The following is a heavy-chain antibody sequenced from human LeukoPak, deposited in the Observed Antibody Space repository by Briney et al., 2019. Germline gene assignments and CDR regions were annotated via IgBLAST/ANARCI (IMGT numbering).Heavy chain of an antibody. Sequence: ASVKVSCKASGYTFTGYYMHWVRQAPGQGLEWMGWINPNSGGTNYAQKFQGRVTMTRDTSISTAYMELSRLRSEDTAVYYCAKDNIAGEYYFDYWGQGTLVTVSS. CDR1: GYTFTGYY. D-gene: IGHD6-13*01. J-gene: IGHJ4*02. V-gene: IGHV1-2*02. CDR3: AKDNIAGEYYFDY. CDR2: INPNSGGT.